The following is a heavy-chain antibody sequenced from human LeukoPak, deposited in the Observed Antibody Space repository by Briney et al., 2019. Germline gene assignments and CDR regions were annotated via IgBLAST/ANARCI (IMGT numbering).Heavy chain of an antibody. V-gene: IGHV3-7*01. CDR2: IKQDGSEK. Sequence: PGGSLRLSCAASGFTVSNNYMSWVRQAPGKGLEWVANIKQDGSEKYYVDSVKGRFTISRDNAKNSLYLQMNSLRAEDTAVYYRARDNELYYYMDVWGKGTTVTVSS. D-gene: IGHD1-1*01. J-gene: IGHJ6*03. CDR1: GFTVSNNY. CDR3: ARDNELYYYMDV.